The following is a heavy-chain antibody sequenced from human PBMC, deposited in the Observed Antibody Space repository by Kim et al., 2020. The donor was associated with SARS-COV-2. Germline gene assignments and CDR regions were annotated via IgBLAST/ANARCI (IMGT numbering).Heavy chain of an antibody. D-gene: IGHD2-15*01. CDR2: INHSGNT. Sequence: SETLSLTCAVYGGSFSGYYWSWIRQPPGKGLEWIGEINHSGNTNYNPSLKSRVTISVDTSKNQFSLKLSSVTPADTAVYYCAREYCSGGSWYSGLHYYGRDVWGQRTTVTDSS. V-gene: IGHV4-34*01. CDR3: AREYCSGGSWYSGLHYYGRDV. J-gene: IGHJ6*02. CDR1: GGSFSGYY.